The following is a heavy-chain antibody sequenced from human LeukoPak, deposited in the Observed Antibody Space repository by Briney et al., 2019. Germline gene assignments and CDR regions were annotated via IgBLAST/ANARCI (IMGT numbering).Heavy chain of an antibody. CDR3: SRERREWFYDAFDI. CDR1: GGSISNYY. V-gene: IGHV4-59*01. Sequence: PSETLSLTCTVSGGSISNYYWNWIRQSPGKGLEWLGYIYYTGSTNYNPSLKSRVTISVDTSKNQLSLKLSSVTAADTAVYYCSRERREWFYDAFDIWGQGTTVTVSS. D-gene: IGHD3-10*01. CDR2: IYYTGST. J-gene: IGHJ3*02.